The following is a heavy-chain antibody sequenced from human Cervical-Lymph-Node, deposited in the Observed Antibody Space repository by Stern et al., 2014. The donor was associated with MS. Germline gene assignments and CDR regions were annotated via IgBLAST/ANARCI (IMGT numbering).Heavy chain of an antibody. Sequence: QVQLVQSGAEVKKPGASVKVSCKASGYTFTSYYMHWVRQAPGQGLEWMGIINPSGGNTRYAEKFQGRVTMTRDTSTSTVYMELSSLRSEDTAVYYCARVPGYNWNDVWYYGMDVWGQGTTVTVSS. CDR1: GYTFTSYY. J-gene: IGHJ6*02. V-gene: IGHV1-46*01. CDR3: ARVPGYNWNDVWYYGMDV. D-gene: IGHD1-20*01. CDR2: INPSGGNT.